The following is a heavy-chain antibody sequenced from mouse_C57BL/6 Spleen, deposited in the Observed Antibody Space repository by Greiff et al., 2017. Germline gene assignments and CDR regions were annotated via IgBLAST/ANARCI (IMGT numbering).Heavy chain of an antibody. CDR1: CYAFSSYW. J-gene: IGHJ2*01. CDR3: ARRYTGNYYDD. Sequence: QVQLQQSGAELVKPGASVKISCKASCYAFSSYWMNWVKQRPGKGLEWIGKIYPGDGDTTYNGKFKGKATLTADKSSSTAYMQHSSLTSEDSAVYYCARRYTGNYYDDWGQGTTLTVSS. CDR2: IYPGDGDT. V-gene: IGHV1-80*01.